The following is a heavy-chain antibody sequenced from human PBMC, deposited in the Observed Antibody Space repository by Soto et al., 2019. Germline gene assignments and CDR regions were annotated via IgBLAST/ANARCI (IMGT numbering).Heavy chain of an antibody. Sequence: QVQVQQSGAEVKEPGASVRISCKASGYTFISYYMHLVRQAAGQGLEWMGIIDPSGARTTYAQRFRGRVTMTWDTSRSTVYMDMTSLRPDDTAVYFCATTMIYGDPGDYWGQGTVVSVSS. V-gene: IGHV1-46*03. J-gene: IGHJ4*02. CDR1: GYTFISYY. CDR3: ATTMIYGDPGDY. CDR2: IDPSGART. D-gene: IGHD3-22*01.